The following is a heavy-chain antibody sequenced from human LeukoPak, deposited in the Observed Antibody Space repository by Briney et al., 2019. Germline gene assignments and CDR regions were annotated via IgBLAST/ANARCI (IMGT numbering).Heavy chain of an antibody. CDR2: IYYSGST. D-gene: IGHD3-22*01. CDR1: GGSISSGGYY. CDR3: AADHYYDSSGYYG. V-gene: IGHV4-31*03. J-gene: IGHJ4*02. Sequence: PSETLSLTCTVSGGSISSGGYYWSWIRQHPGKGLEWIGYIYYSGSTYYNPSLKSRVTISVDTSKNQFSLKLSSVTAADTAVYYCAADHYYDSSGYYGWGQGTLVTVSS.